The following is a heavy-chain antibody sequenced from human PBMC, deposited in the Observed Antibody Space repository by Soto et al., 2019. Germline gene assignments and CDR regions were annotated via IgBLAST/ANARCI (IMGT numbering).Heavy chain of an antibody. V-gene: IGHV1-3*01. Sequence: ASVKVSCKASGCTFTSYAMHWVRQAPGQRLEWMGWINAGNGNTKYSQKFQGRVTITRDTSASTAYMELSSLRSEDTAVYYCARDLGGSYLAYYFDYWGQGTLVTVSS. J-gene: IGHJ4*02. D-gene: IGHD1-26*01. CDR2: INAGNGNT. CDR3: ARDLGGSYLAYYFDY. CDR1: GCTFTSYA.